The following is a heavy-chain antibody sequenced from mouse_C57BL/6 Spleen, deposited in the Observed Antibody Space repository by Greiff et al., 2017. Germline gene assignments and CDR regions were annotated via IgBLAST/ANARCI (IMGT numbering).Heavy chain of an antibody. V-gene: IGHV14-4*01. D-gene: IGHD1-1*01. CDR3: TITTVSATGV. CDR1: GFNIKDDY. J-gene: IGHJ1*03. Sequence: EVQLQQSGAELVRPGASVKLSCTASGFNIKDDYMHWVKQRPEQGLEWIGWIDPENGDTEYASKFQGKATITADTSSNTAYLQLSSLTSEDTAVYYCTITTVSATGVWGTGTTVTVSS. CDR2: IDPENGDT.